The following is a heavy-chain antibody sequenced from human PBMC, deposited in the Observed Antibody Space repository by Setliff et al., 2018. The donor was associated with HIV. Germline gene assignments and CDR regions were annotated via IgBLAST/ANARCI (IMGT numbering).Heavy chain of an antibody. CDR1: GVSMTNNY. J-gene: IGHJ3*02. V-gene: IGHV4-59*12. CDR3: ARDPKVEWDLLGAFDI. Sequence: PSETLSLTCSVSGVSMTNNYWTWIRQSPGKGLEWIGYVHYSGNTRYNPSLKSRVTMSVDTSKNQMSLELTSVTAADTAVYYCARDPKVEWDLLGAFDIWGQGTMVTVSS. D-gene: IGHD3-16*01. CDR2: VHYSGNT.